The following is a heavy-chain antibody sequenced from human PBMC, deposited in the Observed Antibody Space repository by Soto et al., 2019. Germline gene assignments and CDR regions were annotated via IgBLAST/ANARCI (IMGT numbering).Heavy chain of an antibody. J-gene: IGHJ5*02. CDR3: ARAYSSRAYYYDSSGSEFDP. CDR1: GGSISSGGYY. D-gene: IGHD3-22*01. Sequence: SETLSLTCTVSGGSISSGGYYWSWIRQHPGKGLEWIGYIYYSGSTYYNPSLKSQVTISVDTSKNQFSLKLSSVTAADTAVYYCARAYSSRAYYYDSSGSEFDPWGQGTLVTVSS. V-gene: IGHV4-31*01. CDR2: IYYSGST.